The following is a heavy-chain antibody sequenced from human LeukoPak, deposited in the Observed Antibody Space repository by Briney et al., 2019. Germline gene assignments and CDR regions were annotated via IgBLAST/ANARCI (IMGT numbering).Heavy chain of an antibody. V-gene: IGHV3-23*01. CDR1: GFTFSSYA. Sequence: GGSLSLSCTASGFTFSSYAMSWVRQPPGPGQERDSAISVSGGSTYYADCVKGRFTISRDNSKNTLYLQMNSLRAEDTAVYYCAKDIGYGDYGGFDYWGQGTLVTVSS. D-gene: IGHD4-17*01. CDR3: AKDIGYGDYGGFDY. CDR2: ISVSGGST. J-gene: IGHJ4*02.